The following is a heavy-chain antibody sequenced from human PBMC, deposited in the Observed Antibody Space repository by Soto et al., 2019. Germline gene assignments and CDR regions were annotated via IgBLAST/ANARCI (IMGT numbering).Heavy chain of an antibody. CDR2: IKIKTDGGTT. V-gene: IGHV3-15*07. CDR1: GFTFSNSW. J-gene: IGHJ4*02. D-gene: IGHD3-22*01. CDR3: TTDPVTMIVVVPSSG. Sequence: PGESLRLSCAASGFTFSNSWMNWVPQVSGKGLECVGRIKIKTDGGTTDYAAPVKGRFTISRDDSKNTLYLQMNILKIEDTAVYYCTTDPVTMIVVVPSSGWGQGT.